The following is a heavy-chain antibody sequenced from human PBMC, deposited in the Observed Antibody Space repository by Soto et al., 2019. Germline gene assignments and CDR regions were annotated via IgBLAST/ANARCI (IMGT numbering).Heavy chain of an antibody. CDR1: GYTFSKYA. J-gene: IGHJ4*02. CDR3: ARGIWVATTAAYYFDN. V-gene: IGHV1-3*01. D-gene: IGHD5-12*01. CDR2: INAGNGNT. Sequence: QVQLVQTGAEVKKPAASVMVSCKASGYTFSKYAMQWVRQALGQRPEWMGWINAGNGNTKYSQKLQDRFTITRDTSATTAYTELRSLTSVDMAVYCCARGIWVATTAAYYFDNWGQGTQVTVSS.